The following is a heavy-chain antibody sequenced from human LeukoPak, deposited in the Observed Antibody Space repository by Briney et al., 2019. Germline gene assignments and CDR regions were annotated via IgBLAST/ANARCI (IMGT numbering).Heavy chain of an antibody. D-gene: IGHD3-22*01. CDR2: IYYSGST. V-gene: IGHV4-61*08. CDR1: GGSISSGGYY. CDR3: ASVQYYESSGIIDY. Sequence: SKTLSLTCTVSGGSISSGGYYWSWIRQPPGKGLEWIGYIYYSGSTNYNPSLESRVTISVDTSKSQFSLKLSSVTAADTAVYYCASVQYYESSGIIDYWGQGTLVTAPS. J-gene: IGHJ4*02.